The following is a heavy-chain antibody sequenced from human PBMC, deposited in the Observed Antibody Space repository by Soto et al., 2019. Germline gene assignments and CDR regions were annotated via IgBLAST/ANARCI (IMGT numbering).Heavy chain of an antibody. V-gene: IGHV4-59*08. D-gene: IGHD6-19*01. Sequence: PSETLSLTCTVSCGSISSYYWSWIRQPPGKGLEWIGYIYYSGSTNYNPSLKSRVTISVDTSKNQFSLKLSSVTAADTAVYYCARHLNQQWLALDAFDIWGQGTMVTVSS. J-gene: IGHJ3*02. CDR1: CGSISSYY. CDR3: ARHLNQQWLALDAFDI. CDR2: IYYSGST.